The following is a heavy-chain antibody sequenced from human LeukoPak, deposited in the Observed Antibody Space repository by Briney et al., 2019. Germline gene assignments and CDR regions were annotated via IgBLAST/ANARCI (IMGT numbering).Heavy chain of an antibody. CDR1: RYSFTSYC. Sequence: GESLKISCKVSRYSFTSYCIGWVRQMPGKGLEWMGIIYPGDSGPTYSPSLQGQVTISVDKSINTAYLQWSSLQASDTAMYYCGMSGDRVPLQDDVFDVWGQGTMVTVST. CDR2: IYPGDSGP. CDR3: GMSGDRVPLQDDVFDV. V-gene: IGHV5-51*01. J-gene: IGHJ3*01. D-gene: IGHD1-26*01.